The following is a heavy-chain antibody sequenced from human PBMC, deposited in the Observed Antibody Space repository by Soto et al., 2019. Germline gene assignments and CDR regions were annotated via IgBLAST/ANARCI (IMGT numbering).Heavy chain of an antibody. CDR3: ARQRTTVVTQAYFDH. CDR2: IYYSGRT. V-gene: IGHV4-39*01. D-gene: IGHD2-21*02. CDR1: GESISSSSYY. J-gene: IGHJ4*02. Sequence: SETLSLTCIVSGESISSSSYYWGWIRQPPVEGLEWIGRIYYSGRTYYNLSFKSRVTISIDTSKNQFSLKLSSVTATDTAVYYCARQRTTVVTQAYFDHWGQGALVTVSS.